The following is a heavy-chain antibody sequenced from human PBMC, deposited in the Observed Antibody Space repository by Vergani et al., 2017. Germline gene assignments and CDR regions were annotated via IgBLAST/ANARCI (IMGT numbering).Heavy chain of an antibody. V-gene: IGHV4-61*02. CDR1: GGSISSGSYY. D-gene: IGHD6-13*01. Sequence: QVQLQESGPGLVKPSQTLSLTCTVSGGSISSGSYYWSWIRQPAGKGLEWIGRIYTSGSTNYNPSLKSRVTISVDTSKNQFSLRLSSVTAADTAVYYWARDWLAAAVRGGWFDPWGQGTLVTVSS. J-gene: IGHJ5*02. CDR3: ARDWLAAAVRGGWFDP. CDR2: IYTSGST.